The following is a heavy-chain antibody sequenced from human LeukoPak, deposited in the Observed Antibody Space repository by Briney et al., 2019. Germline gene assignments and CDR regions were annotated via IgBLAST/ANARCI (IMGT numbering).Heavy chain of an antibody. V-gene: IGHV3-7*01. CDR1: GFTFSSYR. CDR2: IKQDGSEK. CDR3: ARDRHIVVVTAIPRGMDV. Sequence: PGGSLRLSCAASGFTFSSYRMSWVRQAPGKGLEWVANIKQDGSEKYYVDSVKGRFTISRDNAKNSLYLQMNSLRAEDTAVYYCARDRHIVVVTAIPRGMDVWGQGTTVTVSS. J-gene: IGHJ6*02. D-gene: IGHD2-21*02.